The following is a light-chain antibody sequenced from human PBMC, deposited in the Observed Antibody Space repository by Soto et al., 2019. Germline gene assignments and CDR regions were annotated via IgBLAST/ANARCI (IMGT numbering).Light chain of an antibody. CDR1: ISDIGGYNF. Sequence: QSVLTQPASVSGSPGQSITISCTGTISDIGGYNFISWYQHHPGKAPKLVIYYVNNRPSGISYRFSGSKSGNTASLTISGLQAEDEADYYCASYTRTTTLVFGGGTKLTVL. CDR2: YVN. J-gene: IGLJ2*01. V-gene: IGLV2-14*01. CDR3: ASYTRTTTLV.